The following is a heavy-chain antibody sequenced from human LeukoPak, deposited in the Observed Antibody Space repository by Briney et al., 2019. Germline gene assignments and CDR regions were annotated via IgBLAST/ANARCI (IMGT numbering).Heavy chain of an antibody. CDR3: ARGCSAGTPHNWFDP. CDR2: IYYSGST. CDR1: GGSISGYY. V-gene: IGHV4-59*01. J-gene: IGHJ5*02. D-gene: IGHD6-13*01. Sequence: PSETLSLTCTVSGGSISGYYWSWIRQPPGKGLEWIGYIYYSGSTYYNPSLRSRVTISVDTSKNQFSLKLSSVTAADTAVYYCARGCSAGTPHNWFDPWGQGTLVTVSS.